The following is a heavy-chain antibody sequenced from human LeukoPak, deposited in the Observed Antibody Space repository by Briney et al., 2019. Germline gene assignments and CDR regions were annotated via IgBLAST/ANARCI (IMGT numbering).Heavy chain of an antibody. CDR2: IKQNGSEK. J-gene: IGHJ5*02. D-gene: IGHD3-10*01. V-gene: IGHV3-7*01. CDR3: ARDSYGSGITPFDP. CDR1: GYTFSSYW. Sequence: PGGSLRLSCAASGYTFSSYWMSWVRQAPGQGLEWVANIKQNGSEKYYVDSVKGRFTISRDNAKNSLYLQMNSLRAEDTAVYYCARDSYGSGITPFDPWGQGTLVTVSS.